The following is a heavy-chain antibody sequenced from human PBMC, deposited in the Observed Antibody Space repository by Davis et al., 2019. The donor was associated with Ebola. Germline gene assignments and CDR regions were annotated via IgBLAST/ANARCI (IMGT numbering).Heavy chain of an antibody. Sequence: AASVKVSCKTSGYTFNTYGVTWVRQAPGQGLEWMGWISGYNGDTLYAEKFQDRLTMTTDISSDTVFMELRNLRSDETAIYYCARYCFITNGCHYYALDVWGQGTTVTVSS. CDR1: GYTFNTYG. J-gene: IGHJ6*02. V-gene: IGHV1-18*01. D-gene: IGHD2-8*01. CDR2: ISGYNGDT. CDR3: ARYCFITNGCHYYALDV.